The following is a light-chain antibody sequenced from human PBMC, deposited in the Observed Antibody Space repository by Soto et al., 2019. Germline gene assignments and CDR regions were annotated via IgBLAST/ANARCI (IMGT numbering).Light chain of an antibody. CDR1: QTINTF. CDR2: SAS. Sequence: DLQMTQSPSSLSASVGHRVTITCRASQTINTFLHWYQQKPGHAPNLLIYSASTLQPGVPSRFSGSGSGTDFTLTISSLQPEDFATYFCQQTFSFPHTFGPGTKVDLK. V-gene: IGKV1-39*01. J-gene: IGKJ3*01. CDR3: QQTFSFPHT.